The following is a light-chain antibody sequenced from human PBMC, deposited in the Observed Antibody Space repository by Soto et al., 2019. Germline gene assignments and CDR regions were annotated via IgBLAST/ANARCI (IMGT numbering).Light chain of an antibody. J-gene: IGKJ1*01. V-gene: IGKV1-5*03. CDR2: KAS. Sequence: IHMTQSPATLSGSVADRVTTTSRATQARSRWVACYQQKPGKAPKLLIYKASTLKSGVPSRFSGSGSGTEFTLTISSLQSDDFATSYCQHYNSYSEAFGQGTKVDIK. CDR3: QHYNSYSEA. CDR1: QARSRW.